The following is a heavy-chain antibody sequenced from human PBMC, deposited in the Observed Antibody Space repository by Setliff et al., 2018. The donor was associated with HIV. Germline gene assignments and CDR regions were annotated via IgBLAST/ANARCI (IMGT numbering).Heavy chain of an antibody. V-gene: IGHV1-69*05. D-gene: IGHD3-10*01. CDR2: IIPIFGTA. CDR1: GGTFNSYA. CDR3: ARSITMVRGVIAYYYYMDV. J-gene: IGHJ6*03. Sequence: SVKVSCKSSGGTFNSYAISWVRQAPGQGLEWMGRIIPIFGTADYAQKFQGRVTMTRDTSISTAYMELSRLRSDDTAVYYCARSITMVRGVIAYYYYMDVWGKGTTVTVSS.